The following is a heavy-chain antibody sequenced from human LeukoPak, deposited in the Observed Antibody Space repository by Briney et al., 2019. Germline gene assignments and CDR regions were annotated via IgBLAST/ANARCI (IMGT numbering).Heavy chain of an antibody. Sequence: SVKVSCKASGGTFSSYAISWVRQAPGQGLDWMGRIIPISGTANYAQKFQGRVTITTDESTSTAYMELSSLRSEDTAVYYCARTYRSSTSGLDYAIDYWGQGTLVTVSS. J-gene: IGHJ4*02. D-gene: IGHD2-2*01. CDR2: IIPISGTA. CDR1: GGTFSSYA. V-gene: IGHV1-69*05. CDR3: ARTYRSSTSGLDYAIDY.